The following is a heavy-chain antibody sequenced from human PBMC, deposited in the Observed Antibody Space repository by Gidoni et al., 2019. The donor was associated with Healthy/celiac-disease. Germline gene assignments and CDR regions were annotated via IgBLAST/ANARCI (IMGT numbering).Heavy chain of an antibody. CDR3: AKGVYGSGSYYQRVYSHYYYGMDV. Sequence: QVQLQESGPGLVKPSQTLSLTCTVSGGSISSGGYYWSWIRQHPGKGLEWIGYIYYSGSTYYNPSLKSRVTISVDTSKNQFSLKLSSVTAADTAVYYCAKGVYGSGSYYQRVYSHYYYGMDVWGQGTTVTVSS. CDR1: GGSISSGGYY. V-gene: IGHV4-31*03. J-gene: IGHJ6*02. CDR2: IYYSGST. D-gene: IGHD3-10*01.